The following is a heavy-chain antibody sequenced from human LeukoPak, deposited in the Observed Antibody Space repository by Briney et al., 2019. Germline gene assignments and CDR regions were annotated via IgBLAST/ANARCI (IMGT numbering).Heavy chain of an antibody. D-gene: IGHD4-23*01. Sequence: ASVKVSCKASGYTFTGYYMHWVRQAPGQGLEWMGRINPNSGGTNYAQKFQGRVTMTRDMSISTAYMELSRLRSDDTAVYYCARDPNYGGNSGEFDYWGQGTLVTVSS. CDR1: GYTFTGYY. CDR3: ARDPNYGGNSGEFDY. J-gene: IGHJ4*02. CDR2: INPNSGGT. V-gene: IGHV1-2*06.